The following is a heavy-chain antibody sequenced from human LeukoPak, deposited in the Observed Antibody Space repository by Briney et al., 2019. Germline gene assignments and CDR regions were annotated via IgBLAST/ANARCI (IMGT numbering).Heavy chain of an antibody. Sequence: ASVKVSCKVSGYTLTELSMHWVRRAPGKGLEWMGGFDPEDGETIYAQKFQGRVTMTEDTSTDTAYMELSSLRSEDTAVYYCATNPSSGWYLDYWGQGTLVTVSS. CDR2: FDPEDGET. CDR1: GYTLTELS. D-gene: IGHD6-19*01. V-gene: IGHV1-24*01. J-gene: IGHJ4*02. CDR3: ATNPSSGWYLDY.